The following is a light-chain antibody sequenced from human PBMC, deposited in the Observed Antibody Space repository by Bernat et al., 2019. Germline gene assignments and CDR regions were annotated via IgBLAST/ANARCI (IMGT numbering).Light chain of an antibody. V-gene: IGKV3-20*01. CDR1: QSVTSNY. J-gene: IGKJ2*01. Sequence: EIVLTQSPGTLSLSPGERATLSCRASQSVTSNYLSWYQQKPGQAPRLLIYGASSRGTGIPDRFSGSGSGTDFILTISRLEPEDFAVYYCQQYGSSYTFGQGTKLGIK. CDR3: QQYGSSYT. CDR2: GAS.